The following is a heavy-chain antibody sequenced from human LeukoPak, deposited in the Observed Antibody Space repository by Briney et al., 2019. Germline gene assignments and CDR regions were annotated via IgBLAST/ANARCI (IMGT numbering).Heavy chain of an antibody. CDR3: AKDRPNYHESNGHYYRPNGDY. J-gene: IGHJ4*02. CDR2: ITSSGDAT. CDR1: GFTFNIYS. V-gene: IGHV3-23*01. Sequence: GGSLRLSCAASGFTFNIYSMSWVRQAPGKGLEWVSSITSSGDATFYADSVKDRFTISRDNSRNTLYLQMSRLRAEDTAVYYCAKDRPNYHESNGHYYRPNGDYWGQGTLVTVSS. D-gene: IGHD3-22*01.